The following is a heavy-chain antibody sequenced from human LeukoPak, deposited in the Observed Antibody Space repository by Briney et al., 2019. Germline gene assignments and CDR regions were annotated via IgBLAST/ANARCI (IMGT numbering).Heavy chain of an antibody. Sequence: TSVTVSCKASGYTFTSYAMHWVRQAPGQGLEWMGWITPSGGSNYPQKFQGRVAITRDTSITTAYMDLSRLTSDDTAVYYCARDRYGDGFAHFDYWGQGALVSV. J-gene: IGHJ4*02. D-gene: IGHD5-24*01. CDR2: ITPSGGS. CDR1: GYTFTSYA. V-gene: IGHV1-2*02. CDR3: ARDRYGDGFAHFDY.